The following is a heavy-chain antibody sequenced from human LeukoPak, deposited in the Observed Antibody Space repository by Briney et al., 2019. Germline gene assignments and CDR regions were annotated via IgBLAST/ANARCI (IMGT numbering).Heavy chain of an antibody. V-gene: IGHV4-34*01. J-gene: IGHJ4*02. Sequence: QPSETLSLTCAVYGGSFSGYYWSWIRQPPGKGLEWIGEINHSGSTNYNPSLKSRVTMSVDTSKNQFSLKLSSVTAADTAVYYCARGRLRYFDWLLSPYYFDYWGQGTLVTVSS. CDR3: ARGRLRYFDWLLSPYYFDY. CDR1: GGSFSGYY. D-gene: IGHD3-9*01. CDR2: INHSGST.